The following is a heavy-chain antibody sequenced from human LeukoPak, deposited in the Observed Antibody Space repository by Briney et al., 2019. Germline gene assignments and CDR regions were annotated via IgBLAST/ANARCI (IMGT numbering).Heavy chain of an antibody. CDR1: GGSISSYY. Sequence: PSETLSLTCTVSGGSISSYYWSWIRQPQGKGLEWFGYIYYSGSTNYNPSLKSRVTISVDTSKNQFSLKLSSVTAADTAVYYCARRNYYDSTGYYDSWGLGALVTISS. J-gene: IGHJ4*02. CDR2: IYYSGST. V-gene: IGHV4-59*08. CDR3: ARRNYYDSTGYYDS. D-gene: IGHD3-22*01.